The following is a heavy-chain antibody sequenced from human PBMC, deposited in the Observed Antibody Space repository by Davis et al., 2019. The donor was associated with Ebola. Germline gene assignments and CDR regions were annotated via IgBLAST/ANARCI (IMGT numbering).Heavy chain of an antibody. CDR2: ISYDGSNK. J-gene: IGHJ4*02. V-gene: IGHV3-30*03. Sequence: PGGSLRLSCAASGFTFNSYGMHWVRQAPGKGLECVAVISYDGSNKYYADSVKGRFTISRDNSKNTLYLQMNSLRAEDTAVYYCARRANYGGQGTLVTVSS. CDR1: GFTFNSYG. CDR3: ARRANY.